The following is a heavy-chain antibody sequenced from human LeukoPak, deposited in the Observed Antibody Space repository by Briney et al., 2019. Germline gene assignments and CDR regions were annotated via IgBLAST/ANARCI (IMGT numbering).Heavy chain of an antibody. CDR3: ARAGARIGLYFTDV. V-gene: IGHV4-39*01. CDR2: IYYNGST. D-gene: IGHD1-26*01. CDR1: GGSISSSSYY. Sequence: SETLSLTCTVSGGSISSSSYYWGWIRQPPGKGLEWIGSIYYNGSTYYNPSLKSRVTISVDTSKNQFSLKLSSVTAADTAVYYCARAGARIGLYFTDVSGKGTTVTISS. J-gene: IGHJ6*04.